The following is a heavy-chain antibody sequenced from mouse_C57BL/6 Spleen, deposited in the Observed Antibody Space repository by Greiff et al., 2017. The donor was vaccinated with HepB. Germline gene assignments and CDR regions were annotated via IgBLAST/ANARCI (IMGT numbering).Heavy chain of an antibody. CDR2: IYPRSGNT. J-gene: IGHJ4*01. CDR3: ARELGRKNAMDY. Sequence: QVQLKQSGAELARPGASVKLSCKASGYTFTSYGISWVKQRTGQGLEWIGEIYPRSGNTYYNEKFKGKATLTADKSSSTAYMELRSLTSEDSAVYFCARELGRKNAMDYWGQGTSVTVSS. D-gene: IGHD4-1*01. V-gene: IGHV1-81*01. CDR1: GYTFTSYG.